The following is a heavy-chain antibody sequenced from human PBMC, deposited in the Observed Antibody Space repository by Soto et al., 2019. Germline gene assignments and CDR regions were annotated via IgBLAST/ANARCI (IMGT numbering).Heavy chain of an antibody. CDR1: GDSVSSNSAA. CDR3: ARDLAAHSSGWYDHLFDY. CDR2: TYYRSKWYN. D-gene: IGHD6-19*01. V-gene: IGHV6-1*01. Sequence: SQTLSLTCAISGDSVSSNSAAWNWIRQSPSRGPEWLGRTYYRSKWYNDYAVSVKSRITINPDTSKNQFSLQLNSVTPEDTAVYYCARDLAAHSSGWYDHLFDYWGQGTLVTVSS. J-gene: IGHJ4*02.